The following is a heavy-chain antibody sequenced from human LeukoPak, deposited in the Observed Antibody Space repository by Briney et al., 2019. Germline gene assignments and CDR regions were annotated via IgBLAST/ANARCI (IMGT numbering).Heavy chain of an antibody. D-gene: IGHD3-10*01. CDR1: GFTCRGYG. CDR3: AKDRMVRGVFFWFDP. CDR2: IWYDGSNK. V-gene: IGHV3-33*06. J-gene: IGHJ5*02. Sequence: GGPLRLSCAASGFTCRGYGMLWVRQAPGRGLEGVAVIWYDGSNKYYADSVKGRFTISRDNSKNTLYLQMNSLRAEDTAVYYCAKDRMVRGVFFWFDPWGQGTLVTVSS.